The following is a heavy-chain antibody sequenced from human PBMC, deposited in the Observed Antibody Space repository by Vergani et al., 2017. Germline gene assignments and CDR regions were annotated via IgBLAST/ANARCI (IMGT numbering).Heavy chain of an antibody. D-gene: IGHD2-8*01. Sequence: QVQLQESGPRLVKPSQTLSLTCTVSGGSIASGTYYWTWIRQPAGKGLEWIGRVYTGGSANYNPSFESRVTISLDTSRNQFSLNLQSVTAADTAVYYCARDYASAIYYANDAFDIWGRGTKVTVSS. CDR1: GGSIASGTYY. CDR2: VYTGGSA. CDR3: ARDYASAIYYANDAFDI. J-gene: IGHJ3*02. V-gene: IGHV4-61*02.